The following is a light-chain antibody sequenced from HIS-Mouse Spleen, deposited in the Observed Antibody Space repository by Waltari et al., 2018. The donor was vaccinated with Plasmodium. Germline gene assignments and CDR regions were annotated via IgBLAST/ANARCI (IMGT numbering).Light chain of an antibody. J-gene: IGKJ1*01. CDR1: QSISSW. V-gene: IGKV1-5*03. Sequence: DIQMTQSPSTLSASVGDRVTLTCRASQSISSWLAWYQQKPGKAPKLLIYKASSLESGVPSRFSGSGSGTEFTLTISSLQPDDFATYYCQQYNSYQFGQGTKVEIK. CDR2: KAS. CDR3: QQYNSYQ.